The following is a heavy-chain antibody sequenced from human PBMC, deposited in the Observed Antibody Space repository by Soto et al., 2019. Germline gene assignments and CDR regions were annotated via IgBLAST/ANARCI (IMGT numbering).Heavy chain of an antibody. D-gene: IGHD2-2*01. CDR3: ARVQDRSNYALALDI. V-gene: IGHV4-59*11. J-gene: IGHJ3*02. CDR1: GDSISSHY. Sequence: QVQLQESGPGLVKPSETLSLTCTVSGDSISSHYWHWIRQPPGKGLEWIGYTYYSGSTNYNPSLKSRVTLSVDTSKQQFSLKLSSVTAADTAVYFCARVQDRSNYALALDIWGQGTLVTVSS. CDR2: TYYSGST.